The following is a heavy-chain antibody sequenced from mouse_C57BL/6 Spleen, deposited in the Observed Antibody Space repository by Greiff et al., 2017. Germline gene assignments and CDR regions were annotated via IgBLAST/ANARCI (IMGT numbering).Heavy chain of an antibody. CDR3: ARGGYYGSSYLWYFDV. J-gene: IGHJ1*03. D-gene: IGHD1-1*01. CDR2: ISSGSSTI. Sequence: DVKLVESGGGLVKPGGSLKLSCAASGFTFSDYGMHWVRQAPEKGLEWVAYISSGSSTIYYADTVKGRFTISRDNAKNTLFLQMTSLRSEDTAMYYCARGGYYGSSYLWYFDVWGTGTTVTVSS. CDR1: GFTFSDYG. V-gene: IGHV5-17*01.